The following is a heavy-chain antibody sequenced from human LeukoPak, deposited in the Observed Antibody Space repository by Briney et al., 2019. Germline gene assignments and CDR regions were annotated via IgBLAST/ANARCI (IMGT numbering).Heavy chain of an antibody. CDR1: GGSFSGYY. Sequence: SETLSLTCAVYGGSFSGYYWSWIRQPPGKGLEWIGEINHSGSTNYNPSLKSRVTISVDTSKNQFSLKLSSVTAADTAVYYCARGAWRSSTSSRGEGMDVWGQGTTVTVSS. D-gene: IGHD2-2*01. V-gene: IGHV4-34*01. CDR2: INHSGST. J-gene: IGHJ6*02. CDR3: ARGAWRSSTSSRGEGMDV.